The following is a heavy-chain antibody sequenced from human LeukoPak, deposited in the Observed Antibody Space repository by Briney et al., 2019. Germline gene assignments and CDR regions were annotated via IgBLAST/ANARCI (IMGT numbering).Heavy chain of an antibody. CDR1: GFTFNNAW. Sequence: GGSLRLSCAASGFTFNNAWMSWVRQAPGKGLEWVSAISGSGGSTYYADSVKGRFTISRDNSKNTLYLQMNSLRAEDTAVYYCAKAPHRGYSYGYGFDPWGQGTLVTVSS. J-gene: IGHJ5*02. D-gene: IGHD5-18*01. V-gene: IGHV3-23*01. CDR2: ISGSGGST. CDR3: AKAPHRGYSYGYGFDP.